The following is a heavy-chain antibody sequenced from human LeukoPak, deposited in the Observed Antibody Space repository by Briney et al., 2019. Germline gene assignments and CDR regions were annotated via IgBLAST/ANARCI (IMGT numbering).Heavy chain of an antibody. V-gene: IGHV3-30-3*01. CDR1: RFTFSSYA. D-gene: IGHD3-22*01. CDR2: ISYDGNNK. Sequence: GGSLRLSCAASRFTFSSYAMHWVRQAPGKGLEWVAIISYDGNNKYYADSVKGRFTISRDNSKNTLYLQMNSLRAEDTAVYYCARDRKGVTYYYDSDDAFDIWGQGTMVTVSS. CDR3: ARDRKGVTYYYDSDDAFDI. J-gene: IGHJ3*02.